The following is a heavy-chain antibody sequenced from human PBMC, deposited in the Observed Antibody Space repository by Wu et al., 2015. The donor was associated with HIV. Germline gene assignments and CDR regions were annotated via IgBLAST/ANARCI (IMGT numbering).Heavy chain of an antibody. D-gene: IGHD6-13*01. Sequence: QVQLVQSGAEVKKPGSSVKVSCKASGGTFSSYAISWVRQAPGQGLEWMGRIIPIFGTANYAQKFQGRVTITADESTSTAYMELSSLRSEDTAVYYCARDQRDLYSSSWSNGVDPWGQGTLVTVSS. CDR1: GGTFSSYA. CDR3: ARDQRDLYSSSWSNGVDP. J-gene: IGHJ5*02. CDR2: IIPIFGTA. V-gene: IGHV1-69*13.